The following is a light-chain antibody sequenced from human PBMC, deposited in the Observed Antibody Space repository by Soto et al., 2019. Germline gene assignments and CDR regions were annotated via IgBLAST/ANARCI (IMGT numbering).Light chain of an antibody. CDR2: RNY. V-gene: IGLV1-47*01. Sequence: QSVLTQPPSAPGTPGQRVTISCSGSSSSIGSNDVYWYQQFPGAAPKLLIYRNYQRPSGVPDRFSASKSGTSASLAISGLRSEDEAEYYCATSDDSLNGHILFGGGTKLTVL. CDR1: SSSIGSND. CDR3: ATSDDSLNGHIL. J-gene: IGLJ3*02.